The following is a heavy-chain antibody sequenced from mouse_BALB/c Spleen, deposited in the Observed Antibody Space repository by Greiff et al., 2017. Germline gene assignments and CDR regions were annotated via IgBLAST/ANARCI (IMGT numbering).Heavy chain of an antibody. CDR1: GFNIKDTY. CDR3: ARAMDY. Sequence: EVQLQESGAELVKPGASVTLSCTASGFNIKDTYMHWVKQRPEQGLEWIGRIDPANGNTKYDPKFQGKATITADTSSNTAYLQLSSLTSEDTAVYYCARAMDYWGQGTSVTVSS. CDR2: IDPANGNT. J-gene: IGHJ4*01. V-gene: IGHV14-3*02.